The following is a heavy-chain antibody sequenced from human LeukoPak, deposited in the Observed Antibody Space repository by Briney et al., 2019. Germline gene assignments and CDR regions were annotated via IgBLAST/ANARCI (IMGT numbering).Heavy chain of an antibody. D-gene: IGHD6-13*01. CDR2: IYPGDSDT. J-gene: IGHJ4*02. Sequence: GESLKIFCKGSGYSFTNYWIGWVRQMPGKGLELMGIIYPGDSDTTYSPSFQGQVTISADKSISTAYLQWSSLKASDTAMYYCARLGPDTSSWYPFAYWGQGTLVTVSS. CDR1: GYSFTNYW. CDR3: ARLGPDTSSWYPFAY. V-gene: IGHV5-51*01.